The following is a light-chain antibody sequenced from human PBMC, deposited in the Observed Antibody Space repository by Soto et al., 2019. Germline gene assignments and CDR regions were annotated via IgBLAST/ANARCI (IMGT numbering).Light chain of an antibody. J-gene: IGKJ3*01. CDR1: KGISSW. V-gene: IGKV1D-12*01. CDR2: AAS. CDR3: QQANSFPPFT. Sequence: DIQMTQSPSSVSASVGDRVTITCRASKGISSWLAWYQQKPGKATKLLIYAASSLQSGVPSRFSGSGSGTDFTLTISSLQPEDFATYYCQQANSFPPFTFGPGTKVDIK.